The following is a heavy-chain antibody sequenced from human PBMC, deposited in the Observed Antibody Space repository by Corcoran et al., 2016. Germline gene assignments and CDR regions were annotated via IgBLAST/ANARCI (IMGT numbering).Heavy chain of an antibody. D-gene: IGHD5-18*01. V-gene: IGHV3-74*01. J-gene: IGHJ4*02. CDR1: GFTFSRYW. Sequence: DVQLVESGGGLVQPGGSLRLSCAASGFTFSRYWMHWVRQPPGKGLVWVSRINGDGSDTRNADSVNGRFTVSRDNAKNTLYLQMNSLRDDDTAVYYCARGDITAMAADYWGQGTLVTVSS. CDR2: INGDGSDT. CDR3: ARGDITAMAADY.